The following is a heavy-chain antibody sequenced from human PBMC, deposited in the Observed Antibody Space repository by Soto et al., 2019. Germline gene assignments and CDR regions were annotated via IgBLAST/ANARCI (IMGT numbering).Heavy chain of an antibody. J-gene: IGHJ4*02. CDR1: GGSIISGDYY. V-gene: IGHV4-30-4*02. CDR3: ARGGGVYYFDY. Sequence: SETLSLTCTVSGGSIISGDYYWSWIRQPPGKGLEWIGYIYYSGDTSYNPSLKSRVTISIDTSKNQFSLKLSSVTAADTAVYYCARGGGVYYFDYWGQGTLVTVSS. CDR2: IYYSGDT. D-gene: IGHD2-8*02.